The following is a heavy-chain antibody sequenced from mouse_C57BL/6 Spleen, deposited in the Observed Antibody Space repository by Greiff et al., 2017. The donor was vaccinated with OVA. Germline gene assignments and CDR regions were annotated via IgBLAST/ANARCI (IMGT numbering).Heavy chain of an antibody. D-gene: IGHD2-4*01. V-gene: IGHV6-6*01. CDR1: GFTFSDSW. CDR3: SRRGLRREWLDY. Sequence: EVQVVQSGAGLVQPGASMKLSCAASGFTFSDSWMDWVRQSPGQGLEWIAEISPKANNHASYYTESVKGRFTISRDDSNSSVYLQMNSLRAEDTGIYYCSRRGLRREWLDYWGQGTTLTVSS. J-gene: IGHJ2*01. CDR2: ISPKANNHAS.